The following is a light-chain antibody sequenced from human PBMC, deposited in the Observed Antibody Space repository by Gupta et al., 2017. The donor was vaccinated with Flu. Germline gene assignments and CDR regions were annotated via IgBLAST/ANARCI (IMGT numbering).Light chain of an antibody. CDR2: DDS. J-gene: IGLJ1*01. CDR1: NIGSKG. Sequence: SYVLTQPPSVLVAPGQTARITCGGNNIGSKGVHWYQPKPGQAPGLVVYDDSDRPSGIPERFSGSNSGNTATLTISRVEAGDEADYYCQVWDSSSGVFGTGTKVTVL. V-gene: IGLV3-21*02. CDR3: QVWDSSSGV.